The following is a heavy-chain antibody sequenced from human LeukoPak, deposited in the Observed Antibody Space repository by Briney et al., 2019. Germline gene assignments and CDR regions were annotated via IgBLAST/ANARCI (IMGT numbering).Heavy chain of an antibody. D-gene: IGHD2-8*01. CDR2: ISLTGLT. V-gene: IGHV4-4*02. Sequence: SGTLSLTCGVSGGSISNTNWWSWVRQPPGQGLEWIGEISLTGLTHYNPSLESRVTVCLDKSKNQLSLNLTSVTAADTAVYYCSRENGAFSPFGYWGQGTLVTVSS. CDR1: GGSISNTNW. J-gene: IGHJ4*02. CDR3: SRENGAFSPFGY.